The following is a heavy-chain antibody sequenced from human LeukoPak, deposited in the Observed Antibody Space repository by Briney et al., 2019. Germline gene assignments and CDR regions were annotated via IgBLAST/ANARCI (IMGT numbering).Heavy chain of an antibody. J-gene: IGHJ2*01. CDR3: ARDTGDSYWYFDL. V-gene: IGHV3-7*01. D-gene: IGHD3-16*01. CDR2: INQHGSEE. CDR1: GFTFSNYW. Sequence: GGSLRLSCAASGFTFSNYWMSWVRQAPGKGLEWLADINQHGSEEYSVDSVKGRFTISRDNAKNSLYLQMNSLTADDTAVYYCARDTGDSYWYFDLWGRGTLVTVSS.